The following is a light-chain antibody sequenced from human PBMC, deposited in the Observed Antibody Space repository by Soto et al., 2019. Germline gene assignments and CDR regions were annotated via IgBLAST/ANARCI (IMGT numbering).Light chain of an antibody. V-gene: IGLV1-44*01. CDR2: YDN. Sequence: QPVLTQPPSASGTPGQRVTISCSGSNSNIGSNTVNWYQQLPGTAPKLLIYYDNLRPSGVPDRISGSKSGTSASLAISGLQSDDEADYYSAAWDDSLNGRVFGTGTKLTVL. J-gene: IGLJ1*01. CDR1: NSNIGSNT. CDR3: AAWDDSLNGRV.